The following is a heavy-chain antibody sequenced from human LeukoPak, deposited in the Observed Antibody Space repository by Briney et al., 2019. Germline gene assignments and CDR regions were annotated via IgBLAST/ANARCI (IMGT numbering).Heavy chain of an antibody. J-gene: IGHJ4*02. CDR2: ISGSGGST. V-gene: IGHV3-23*01. CDR3: AKEKIYSSSWYYFDY. Sequence: PGGSLRLSCAASGFTFSSYAMYWVRQAPGKGLEWVSSISGSGGSTYYADSVKGRFTISRDNSKNTLFLQMNSLRAEDTAVYYCAKEKIYSSSWYYFDYWGQGTLVTVSS. CDR1: GFTFSSYA. D-gene: IGHD6-13*01.